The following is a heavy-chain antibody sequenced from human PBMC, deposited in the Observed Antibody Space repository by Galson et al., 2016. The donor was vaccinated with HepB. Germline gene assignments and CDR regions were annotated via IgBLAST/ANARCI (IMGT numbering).Heavy chain of an antibody. CDR1: GASISATNYY. V-gene: IGHV4-39*07. D-gene: IGHD2-8*02. CDR3: ARDCTGGTCKFEGYDACDI. J-gene: IGHJ3*02. Sequence: SETLSLTCTVSGASISATNYYWGWIRQPPGRGLEWNGEIYHSGDTNYNPSLKSRATISVDTSRNQFSLSLSYVTAADTDVYYCARDCTGGTCKFEGYDACDIWGQGTTVTVSS. CDR2: IYHSGDT.